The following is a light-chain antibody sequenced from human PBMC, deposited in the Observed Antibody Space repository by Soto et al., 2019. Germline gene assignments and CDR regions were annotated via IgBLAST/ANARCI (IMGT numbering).Light chain of an antibody. J-gene: IGLJ1*01. CDR2: DVT. CDR3: ASYRDSNTFV. CDR1: SSDVGFYNY. V-gene: IGLV2-14*03. Sequence: QSALTQPASLSGSPGQSITISCTGTSSDVGFYNYVSWYQQHPGQAPKLILYDVTHRPTGVSDRFSGSKSGSAAALTISGLQAADEADYYCASYRDSNTFVFRTGTKVTVL.